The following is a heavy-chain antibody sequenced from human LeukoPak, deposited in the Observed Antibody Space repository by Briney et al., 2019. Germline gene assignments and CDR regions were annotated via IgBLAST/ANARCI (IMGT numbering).Heavy chain of an antibody. CDR3: AKNPSGYGDYVDGYYFDY. Sequence: GGSLRLSCAASGFTFDDYAMHWVRQAPGKGLEWVSLISGDGGSTYYADSVKGRFTISRDNSKNSLYLQMNSLRTEDTALHYCAKNPSGYGDYVDGYYFDYWGQGTLVTVSS. D-gene: IGHD4-17*01. CDR1: GFTFDDYA. CDR2: ISGDGGST. J-gene: IGHJ4*02. V-gene: IGHV3-43*02.